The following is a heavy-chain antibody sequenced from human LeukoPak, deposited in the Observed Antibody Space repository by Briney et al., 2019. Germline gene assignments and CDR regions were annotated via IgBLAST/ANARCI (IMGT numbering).Heavy chain of an antibody. D-gene: IGHD1-26*01. Sequence: EGSLRLSCAASRFTFSSYPMNWVRQAPGKGLEWVSVISGSGGVTFYGDSVQGRFTISRDNSRDTLYLQMTNLRAEDTAVYYCGKYLQTAVGANDYWGQGTLVTVCS. CDR1: RFTFSSYP. CDR2: ISGSGGVT. CDR3: GKYLQTAVGANDY. J-gene: IGHJ4*02. V-gene: IGHV3-23*01.